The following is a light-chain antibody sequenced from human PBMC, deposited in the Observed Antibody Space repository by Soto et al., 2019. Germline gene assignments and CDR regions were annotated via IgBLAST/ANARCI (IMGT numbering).Light chain of an antibody. CDR3: KQNFNTPRT. J-gene: IGKJ1*01. Sequence: DIQLTHSPSSLSASVGDRVTITCRASQTIKNYLNWYRQRPGKAPEFLIYAASSLQSGVPSRFSGSGSGKDFTLTISSLQPEASAAHYSKQNFNTPRTSGKVTKVDIX. CDR2: AAS. V-gene: IGKV1-39*01. CDR1: QTIKNY.